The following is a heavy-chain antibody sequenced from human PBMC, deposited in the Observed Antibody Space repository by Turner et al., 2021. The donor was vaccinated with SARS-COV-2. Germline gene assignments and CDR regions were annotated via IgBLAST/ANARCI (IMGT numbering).Heavy chain of an antibody. CDR2: ISSSSSYI. D-gene: IGHD2-2*01. CDR1: GFTFSSYS. V-gene: IGHV3-21*01. J-gene: IGHJ6*02. Sequence: EVQLVESGGGLVKPGGSLRLSCAASGFTFSSYSMNGVRQAPGKGLELVSSISSSSSYIYYADSVKGRFTISRDNAKNSLYLQMNSLRAEDTAVYYCARDHRPVVVPAAKRAGSYYYGMDVWGQGTTVTVSS. CDR3: ARDHRPVVVPAAKRAGSYYYGMDV.